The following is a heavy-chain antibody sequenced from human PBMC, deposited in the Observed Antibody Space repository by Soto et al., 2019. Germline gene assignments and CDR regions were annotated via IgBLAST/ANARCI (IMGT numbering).Heavy chain of an antibody. CDR2: ISGSGGST. Sequence: EVQLLESGGGLVQPGGSLRLSCAASGFTFSSYAMSWVRQAPGKGLEWVSGISGSGGSTYYADSVKGRFTISRDNSKNTLYLQANSLRGEDTAVYYCAKERGYNDGYDAMDVWGQGTTVTVSS. CDR3: AKERGYNDGYDAMDV. V-gene: IGHV3-23*01. J-gene: IGHJ6*02. D-gene: IGHD1-1*01. CDR1: GFTFSSYA.